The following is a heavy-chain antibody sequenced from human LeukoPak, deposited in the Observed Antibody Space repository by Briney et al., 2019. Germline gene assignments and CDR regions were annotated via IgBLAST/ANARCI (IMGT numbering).Heavy chain of an antibody. D-gene: IGHD4-17*01. J-gene: IGHJ2*01. CDR3: TREKSDYGDYATFDL. Sequence: GGSLRLSCAVSGFTFSSFEMHWVRQAPGKGLEWVGRSKNKTNSYSTQYAASVKDRFTISRDDSKNSLHLQMNSLKTGDTAVYFCTREKSDYGDYATFDLWGRGTLVTVSS. CDR2: SKNKTNSYST. CDR1: GFTFSSFE. V-gene: IGHV3-72*01.